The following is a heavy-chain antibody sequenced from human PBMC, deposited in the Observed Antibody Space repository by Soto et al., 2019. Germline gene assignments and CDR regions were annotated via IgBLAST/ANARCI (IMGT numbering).Heavy chain of an antibody. CDR3: ARAVCGGDCYPDY. Sequence: GSLRLSCAASGFTFSSYGMHWVRQAPGKGLEWVAVIWYDGSNKYYADSVKGRFTISRDNSKNTLYLQMNSLRAEDTAVYYCARAVCGGDCYPDYWGQGTLVTVSS. D-gene: IGHD2-21*02. V-gene: IGHV3-33*01. CDR2: IWYDGSNK. CDR1: GFTFSSYG. J-gene: IGHJ4*02.